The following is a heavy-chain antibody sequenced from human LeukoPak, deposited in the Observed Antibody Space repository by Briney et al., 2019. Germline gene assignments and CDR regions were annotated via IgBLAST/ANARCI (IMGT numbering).Heavy chain of an antibody. V-gene: IGHV4-39*01. D-gene: IGHD6-19*01. CDR2: IYYGGST. J-gene: IGHJ4*02. CDR3: ASLAVAGSFSFDY. Sequence: PSGTLSLTCTVSGGSISSSSYYWGWIRQPPGKGLEWIGSIYYGGSTYYNPSLMSRVTISVDTSKNQFSLKLSSVTAADTAVYYCASLAVAGSFSFDYWGQGTLVTVSS. CDR1: GGSISSSSYY.